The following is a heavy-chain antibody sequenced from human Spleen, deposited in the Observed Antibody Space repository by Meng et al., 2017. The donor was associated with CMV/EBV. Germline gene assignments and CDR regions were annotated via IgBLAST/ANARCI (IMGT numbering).Heavy chain of an antibody. Sequence: CSLSGGSISRSSWWSWVRQPPGKGLECIGNIYHSGSTVYNPSLGSRVTLSIDKSKNHFSLQMKSVTAADTAIYYCARVGFGNSFDYWGQGTLVTVSS. CDR3: ARVGFGNSFDY. J-gene: IGHJ4*02. CDR1: GGSISRSSW. CDR2: IYHSGST. V-gene: IGHV4-4*02. D-gene: IGHD3-10*01.